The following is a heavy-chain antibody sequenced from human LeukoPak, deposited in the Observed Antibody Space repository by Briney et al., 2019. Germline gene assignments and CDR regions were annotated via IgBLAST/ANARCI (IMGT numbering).Heavy chain of an antibody. D-gene: IGHD6-13*01. J-gene: IGHJ5*02. CDR3: AKELSSSWYNGFDP. V-gene: IGHV3-23*01. CDR2: ISGSGGST. CDR1: GFTFSSYA. Sequence: GGSLRLSCSASGFTFSSYAMSWVRQAPGKGLEWVSAISGSGGSTYYADSVKGRVTISRDNSKNTLYLQMNSLRAEDTAVYYCAKELSSSWYNGFDPWGQGTLVTVSS.